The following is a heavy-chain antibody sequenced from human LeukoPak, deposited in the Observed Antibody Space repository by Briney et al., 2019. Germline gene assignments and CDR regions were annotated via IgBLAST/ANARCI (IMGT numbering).Heavy chain of an antibody. J-gene: IGHJ6*02. CDR3: ARGAVWDYDSSGYYYYYGMDV. CDR1: GYTFTSYG. Sequence: ASVKVSCKASGYTFTSYGISWVRQAPGQGLEWMGWISAYNGNTNYAQKLQGRVTMTTDTSTSTAYMELSSLRSEDTAVYYCARGAVWDYDSSGYYYYYGMDVWGQGTTVTVSS. CDR2: ISAYNGNT. D-gene: IGHD3-22*01. V-gene: IGHV1-18*01.